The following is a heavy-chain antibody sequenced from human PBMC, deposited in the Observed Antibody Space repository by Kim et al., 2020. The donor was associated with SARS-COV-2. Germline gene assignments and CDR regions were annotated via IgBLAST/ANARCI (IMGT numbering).Heavy chain of an antibody. CDR3: ATFSRYSGSYYFDY. CDR1: GYTLTELS. CDR2: FDPEDGET. J-gene: IGHJ4*02. Sequence: ASVKVSCKVSGYTLTELSMHWVRQAPGKGLEWMGGFDPEDGETIYAQKFQGRVTMTEDTSTDTAYMELSSLRSEDTAVYYCATFSRYSGSYYFDYWGQGTLVTVSS. D-gene: IGHD1-26*01. V-gene: IGHV1-24*01.